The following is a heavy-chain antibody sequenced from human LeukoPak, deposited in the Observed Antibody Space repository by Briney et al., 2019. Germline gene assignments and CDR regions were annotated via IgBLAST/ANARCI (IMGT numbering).Heavy chain of an antibody. CDR1: GFTFSDHN. D-gene: IGHD3-16*01. Sequence: GGSLRLSCAASGFTFSDHNMGWVRQAPGKGLEWIGHTRNNGNSYTAEYAASVQDRFTISRDDSKNSLYLQMNSLKTEDTAVYYCARAKRGSLDSWGQGTLVTVSS. CDR2: TRNNGNSYTA. J-gene: IGHJ4*02. V-gene: IGHV3-72*01. CDR3: ARAKRGSLDS.